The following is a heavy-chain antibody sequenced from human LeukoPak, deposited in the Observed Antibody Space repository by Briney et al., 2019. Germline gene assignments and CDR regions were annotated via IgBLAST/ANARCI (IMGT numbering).Heavy chain of an antibody. Sequence: GGSLTLSCAASGFTFSNYAMSWVRQAPGKGLEWVSGISGSGGTTNYADSAKGRFAISRDNFKNTLYLHMNSLRAEDTAVYYCAKVPDCSTSSCYGQGFGFWGQGTLVTVSS. CDR2: ISGSGGTT. J-gene: IGHJ4*02. V-gene: IGHV3-23*01. CDR3: AKVPDCSTSSCYGQGFGF. D-gene: IGHD2-2*01. CDR1: GFTFSNYA.